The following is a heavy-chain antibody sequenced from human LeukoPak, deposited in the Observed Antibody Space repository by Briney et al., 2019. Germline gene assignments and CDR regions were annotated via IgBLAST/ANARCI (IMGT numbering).Heavy chain of an antibody. CDR3: ARPRGDKRFDP. CDR2: IYYSGST. Sequence: SETLSLTCTVSGGSISSSSYYWGWIRQPPGKGLEWIGSIYYSGSTYYNPSLKSRVTISVDTSKNQFSLKLSSVTAADTAVYYCARPRGDKRFDPWGQGTLDTVSS. CDR1: GGSISSSSYY. V-gene: IGHV4-39*01. J-gene: IGHJ5*02. D-gene: IGHD3-10*01.